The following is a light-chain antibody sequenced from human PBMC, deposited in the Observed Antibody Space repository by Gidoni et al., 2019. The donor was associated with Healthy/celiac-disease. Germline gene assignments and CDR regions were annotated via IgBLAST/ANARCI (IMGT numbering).Light chain of an antibody. CDR1: SSKTGAGSD. J-gene: IGLJ2*01. Sequence: QSVPTQPPSVSGSPGPRVTISSTGSSSKTGAGSDVHWDPQLPGTAPKLLIHGNSNRPSGVPDRFSGSKSGTSASLAITGLQAEDEADYDYQSYDSSLSGDVVFGGGTKLTVL. CDR2: GNS. CDR3: QSYDSSLSGDVV. V-gene: IGLV1-40*01.